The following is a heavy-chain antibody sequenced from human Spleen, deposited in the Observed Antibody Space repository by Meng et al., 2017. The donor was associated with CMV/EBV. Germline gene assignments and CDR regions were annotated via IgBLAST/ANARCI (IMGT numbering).Heavy chain of an antibody. Sequence: GGSLRLSCAASGFTFSSYAMHWVRQAPGKGLEWVSVIYSGGKTYYADSVKGRFTISRDNSKNTLYLQMNSLRAEDSAVYYCAKDTPLKPDYWGQGTLVTVSS. J-gene: IGHJ4*02. D-gene: IGHD2-15*01. CDR3: AKDTPLKPDY. V-gene: IGHV3-NL1*01. CDR2: IYSGGKT. CDR1: GFTFSSYA.